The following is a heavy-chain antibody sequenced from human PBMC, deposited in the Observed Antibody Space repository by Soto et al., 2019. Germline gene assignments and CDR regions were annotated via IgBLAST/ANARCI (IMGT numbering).Heavy chain of an antibody. V-gene: IGHV6-1*01. D-gene: IGHD5-12*01. J-gene: IGHJ6*02. CDR2: TYYRSKWYN. CDR1: GDSVSSHSAA. Sequence: QTLSLISAISGDSVSSHSAAWHWIRQSPSASLDWLGRTYYRSKWYNDYAVSVKSRITINPDTSKNQFSLQLNSVTPEDTAVYYCARESYSGYDFLYYYHRMDVWGQGSTVTVSS. CDR3: ARESYSGYDFLYYYHRMDV.